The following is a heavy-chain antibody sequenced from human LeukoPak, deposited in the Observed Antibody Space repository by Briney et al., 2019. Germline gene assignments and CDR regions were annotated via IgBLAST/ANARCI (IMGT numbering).Heavy chain of an antibody. V-gene: IGHV1-2*02. D-gene: IGHD5-12*01. CDR1: GYTFTDNY. J-gene: IGHJ4*02. Sequence: GASVKVSCKXSGYTFTDNYIHWVRQAPGQGLEWMGWINPNSGATNSAQHFQGRVTMTRDTSVNTAYMELSRLTFDDTAVYFCARSRVTTIPNLDYWGQGILLTVSS. CDR2: INPNSGAT. CDR3: ARSRVTTIPNLDY.